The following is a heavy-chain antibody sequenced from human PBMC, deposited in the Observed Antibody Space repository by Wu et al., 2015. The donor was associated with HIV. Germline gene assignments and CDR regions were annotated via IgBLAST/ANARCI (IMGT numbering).Heavy chain of an antibody. CDR3: ARDPRTYYYDSSGYQFDY. CDR2: INPNSGGT. Sequence: QVQLVQSGAEVKKPGASVKVSCKASGYTFTGYYMHWVRQAPGQGLEWMGWINPNSGGTNYAQKFQGRVTMTRDTSISTAYMELSRLRSDDTAVYYCARDPRTYYYDSSGYQFDYWGQGTLVTVSS. CDR1: GYTFTGYY. V-gene: IGHV1-2*02. J-gene: IGHJ4*02. D-gene: IGHD3-22*01.